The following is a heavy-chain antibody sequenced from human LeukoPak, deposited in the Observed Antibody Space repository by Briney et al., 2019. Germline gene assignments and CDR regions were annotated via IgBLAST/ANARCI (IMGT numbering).Heavy chain of an antibody. V-gene: IGHV3-30*18. J-gene: IGHJ6*02. D-gene: IGHD4-4*01. Sequence: PGRSLRLSCAASGFTFNTYGMHWVRQAPGKGLEWVAVISYDGTNEYYGDSVKGRFTISRDNSRNTLYLQMNSLRAEDTAVYYCAKTYLDYNWPNYYYGMVVWGQGTTVTVS. CDR1: GFTFNTYG. CDR3: AKTYLDYNWPNYYYGMVV. CDR2: ISYDGTNE.